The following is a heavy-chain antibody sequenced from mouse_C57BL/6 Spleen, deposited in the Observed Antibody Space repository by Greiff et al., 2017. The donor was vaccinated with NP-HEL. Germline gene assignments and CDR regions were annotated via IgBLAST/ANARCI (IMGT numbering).Heavy chain of an antibody. CDR1: GYTFTSYW. CDR2: IDPSDSYT. D-gene: IGHD1-1*01. CDR3: ARSSYYSMGYFDV. J-gene: IGHJ1*03. Sequence: QVQLQQSGAELVMPGASVKLSCKASGYTFTSYWMHWVKQRPGQGLEWIGEIDPSDSYTNYNQKFKGKSTLTVDKSSSTAYMQLSSLTSEDSAVYYCARSSYYSMGYFDVWGTGTTVTVSS. V-gene: IGHV1-69*01.